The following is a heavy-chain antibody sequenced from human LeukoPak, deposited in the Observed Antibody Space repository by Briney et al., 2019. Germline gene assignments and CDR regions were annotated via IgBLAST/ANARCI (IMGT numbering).Heavy chain of an antibody. D-gene: IGHD3-10*02. CDR3: ARGRNVFVS. J-gene: IGHJ4*02. V-gene: IGHV3-74*01. CDR2: TDSDGSGT. CDR1: GFTFSSYW. Sequence: PGGSLRLSCAASGFTFSSYWMHWVRQAPGKGLVWVSRTDSDGSGTVYADSVMGRFTISRDNAKNTLYLQMNSLRAEDTAVYYCARGRNVFVSWGQGTLVTVSS.